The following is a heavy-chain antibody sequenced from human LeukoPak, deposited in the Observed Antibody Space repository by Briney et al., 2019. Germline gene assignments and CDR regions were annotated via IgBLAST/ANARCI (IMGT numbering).Heavy chain of an antibody. D-gene: IGHD3-10*01. CDR1: GFTFSSYS. Sequence: GGSLRLSCAAFGFTFSSYSMIWVRQAPGKGLKWVSSTTSSDSYIYYADSVKGRFTISRDNAMNSLYLQMNSLRAEDTAVYYCARASASGGHYYFDYWGQGTLVTVSS. J-gene: IGHJ4*02. V-gene: IGHV3-21*01. CDR2: TTSSDSYI. CDR3: ARASASGGHYYFDY.